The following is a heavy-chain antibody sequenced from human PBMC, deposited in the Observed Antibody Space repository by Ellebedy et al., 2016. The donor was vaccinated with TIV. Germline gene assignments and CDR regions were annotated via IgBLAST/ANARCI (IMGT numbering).Heavy chain of an antibody. Sequence: ASVKVSXXASGGTFSSYAISWVRQAPGQGLEWMGWMNPNSGNTGYAQKFQGRVTMTRNTSISTAYMELSSLRSEDTAVYYCARYWGNSGYWGQGTLVTVSS. CDR2: MNPNSGNT. D-gene: IGHD4-23*01. V-gene: IGHV1-8*02. CDR3: ARYWGNSGY. CDR1: GGTFSSYA. J-gene: IGHJ4*02.